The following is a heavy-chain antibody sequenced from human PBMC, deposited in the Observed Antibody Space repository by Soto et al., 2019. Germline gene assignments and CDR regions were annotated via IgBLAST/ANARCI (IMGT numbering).Heavy chain of an antibody. CDR2: IWYDGSNK. Sequence: GGSLRLSCAASGFTFSSYGMHWVRQAPGKGLEWVAVIWYDGSNKYYANSVKGRFTISRDNSKNTLYLQLNSLRADDTAVYYCARGIPRELYNWFDPWGQGT. D-gene: IGHD1-26*01. V-gene: IGHV3-33*01. CDR3: ARGIPRELYNWFDP. J-gene: IGHJ5*02. CDR1: GFTFSSYG.